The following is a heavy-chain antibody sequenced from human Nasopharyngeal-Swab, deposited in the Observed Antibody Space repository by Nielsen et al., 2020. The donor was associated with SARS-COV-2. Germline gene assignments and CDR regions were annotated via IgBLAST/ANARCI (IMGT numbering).Heavy chain of an antibody. Sequence: WIRQPPGKGLEWVAVISYDGSNKYYADSVKGRFTISRDNSMNTLYLQMNSLRAEDTAVYYCARVEAGGEWELLPYYYYYMDVWGKGTTVTVSS. CDR2: ISYDGSNK. D-gene: IGHD1-26*01. CDR3: ARVEAGGEWELLPYYYYYMDV. V-gene: IGHV3-30-3*01. J-gene: IGHJ6*03.